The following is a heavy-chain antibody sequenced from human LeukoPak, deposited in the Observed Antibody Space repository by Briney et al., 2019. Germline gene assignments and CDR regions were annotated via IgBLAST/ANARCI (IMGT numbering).Heavy chain of an antibody. J-gene: IGHJ3*02. V-gene: IGHV1-2*02. Sequence: GASVKVSCKASGYTFTAYYMHWVRRAPGQGLECLGWFNPNSCGTNYAQKYHGRVTMTRDTSISTAYMELSRLRSADTAVYYCARDRDSSSWYQRDAFDIWGQGTMVTVSS. CDR1: GYTFTAYY. CDR3: ARDRDSSSWYQRDAFDI. CDR2: FNPNSCGT. D-gene: IGHD6-13*01.